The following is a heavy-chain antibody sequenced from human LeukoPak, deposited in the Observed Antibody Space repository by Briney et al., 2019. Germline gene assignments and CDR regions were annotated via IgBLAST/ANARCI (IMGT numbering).Heavy chain of an antibody. J-gene: IGHJ4*02. V-gene: IGHV3-15*01. CDR1: GFTFSDAW. D-gene: IGHD6-19*01. CDR2: IKSKTDDGTT. Sequence: AGGSLRLSCAASGFTFSDAWMSWVRQAPGKGLEWVGRIKSKTDDGTTDYAAPVKGRFTISRDDSKNMLYLQMNSLKTEDTAVYYRTLPSGWHIDYWGQGTLVTVSS. CDR3: TLPSGWHIDY.